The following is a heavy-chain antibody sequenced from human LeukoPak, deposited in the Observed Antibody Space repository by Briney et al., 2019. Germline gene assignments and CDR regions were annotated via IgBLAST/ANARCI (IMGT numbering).Heavy chain of an antibody. CDR1: GFTFDDYA. J-gene: IGHJ6*02. CDR2: ISGNGGGI. CDR3: AKDMAPLTIFGVADYYGMDV. Sequence: GGSLRLSCAASGFTFDDYAMHWVRHAPGKGLEWVSGISGNGGGIAYADSVRGGFTISRDNAKNSLYLQMNSLRAEDTALYYCAKDMAPLTIFGVADYYGMDVWGQGTTVTVSS. D-gene: IGHD3-3*01. V-gene: IGHV3-9*01.